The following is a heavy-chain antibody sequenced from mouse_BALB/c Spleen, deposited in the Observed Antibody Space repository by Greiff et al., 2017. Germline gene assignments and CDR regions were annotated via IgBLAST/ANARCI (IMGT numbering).Heavy chain of an antibody. CDR1: GYTFTSYW. J-gene: IGHJ4*01. CDR2: IYPSDSYT. D-gene: IGHD1-2*01. CDR3: TRSGTTATRYYAMDY. Sequence: VQLQQPGAELVRPGASVKLSCKASGYTFTSYWINWVKQRPGQGLEWIGNIYPSDSYTNYNQKFKDKATLTVDKSSSTAYMQLSSPTSEDSAVYYGTRSGTTATRYYAMDYWGQGTSVTVSA. V-gene: IGHV1-69*02.